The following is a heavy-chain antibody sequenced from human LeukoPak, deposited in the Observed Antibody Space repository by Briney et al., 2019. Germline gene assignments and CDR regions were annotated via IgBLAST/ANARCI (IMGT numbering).Heavy chain of an antibody. Sequence: PGGSLRLSCAASGFTLSAYRMFWVRQAPGKGLVWVSGVNTDGSNTNYADSVRGRFTISRDDAKNTLYLEMNSLRAEDTAVYYCAREWHDAFDIWGQGTMVTVSS. CDR1: GFTLSAYR. CDR2: VNTDGSNT. D-gene: IGHD5-24*01. CDR3: AREWHDAFDI. V-gene: IGHV3-74*01. J-gene: IGHJ3*02.